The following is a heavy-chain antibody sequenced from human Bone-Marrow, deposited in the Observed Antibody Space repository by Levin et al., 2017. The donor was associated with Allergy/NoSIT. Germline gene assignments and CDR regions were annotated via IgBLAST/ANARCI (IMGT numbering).Heavy chain of an antibody. V-gene: IGHV3-23*01. CDR3: AQDISSGAFAS. CDR1: GFTFRSHG. CDR2: VSGSGSIT. Sequence: PGGSLRLSCAASGFTFRSHGMNWVRQAPGKGLEWVSGVSGSGSITWYAGSVRGRFTISRDNSKNTLYLQMNSLKVDDTAIYFCAQDISSGAFASWGQGAQVTVSS. J-gene: IGHJ5*01. D-gene: IGHD3-10*01.